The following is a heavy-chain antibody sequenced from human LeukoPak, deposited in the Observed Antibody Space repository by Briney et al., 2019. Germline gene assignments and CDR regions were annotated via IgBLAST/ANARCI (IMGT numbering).Heavy chain of an antibody. CDR2: ISGSGTST. CDR1: GFTFSSYA. Sequence: GGSLRLSCAASGFTFSSYAMSWVRQAPGKGLEGVSSISGSGTSTYYADSVKGRFTISRDNSKNTLFLQMNSLRAEDTAVYYCTKRPVVVITTPYFDYWGQGTLVTVSS. CDR3: TKRPVVVITTPYFDY. V-gene: IGHV3-23*01. D-gene: IGHD3-22*01. J-gene: IGHJ4*02.